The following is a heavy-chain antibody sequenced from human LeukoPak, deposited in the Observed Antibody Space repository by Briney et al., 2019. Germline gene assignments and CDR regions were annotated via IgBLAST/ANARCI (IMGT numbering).Heavy chain of an antibody. CDR3: ARGGGYSSGWYGL. CDR1: GGTFSSYA. D-gene: IGHD6-19*01. Sequence: ASVKVSFEASGGTFSSYAISWVRHAPGQGLEWMGGIIPIFGTANYAQKFQGRVTITADEPTSTAYMELSSLRSEDTAVYYCARGGGYSSGWYGLWGQGTLVTVSS. CDR2: IIPIFGTA. J-gene: IGHJ4*02. V-gene: IGHV1-69*13.